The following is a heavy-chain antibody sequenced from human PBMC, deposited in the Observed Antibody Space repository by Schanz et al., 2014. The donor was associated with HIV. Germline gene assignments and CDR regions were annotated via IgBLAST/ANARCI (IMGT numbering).Heavy chain of an antibody. Sequence: QVQLVESGGGVVQPGRSLRLSRAASGFIFSSYAMHWVRQAPGKGLEWVAVIWYDGSNKYYADSVKGRFTISRDNSKKALYLQMNSLRVEDTAVYYCASTVYPYTGSSDYYYGMDVWGQGTTVTVSS. V-gene: IGHV3-33*08. CDR2: IWYDGSNK. CDR3: ASTVYPYTGSSDYYYGMDV. CDR1: GFIFSSYA. D-gene: IGHD6-6*01. J-gene: IGHJ6*02.